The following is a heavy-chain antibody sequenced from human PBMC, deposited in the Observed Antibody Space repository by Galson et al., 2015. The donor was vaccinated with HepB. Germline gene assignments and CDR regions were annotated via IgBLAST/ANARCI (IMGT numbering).Heavy chain of an antibody. CDR3: AKRHTAMVTATDWLDP. CDR1: GFTFSSYA. CDR2: ISGNGHSS. Sequence: SLRLSCAASGFTFSSYAMTWVRQAPGKGLEWVSSISGNGHSSYHADSVKGRFTISRDKSRNILHLQMNSLRVEDTAIYYCAKRHTAMVTATDWLDPWGQGTLVTVSS. D-gene: IGHD5-18*01. J-gene: IGHJ5*02. V-gene: IGHV3-23*01.